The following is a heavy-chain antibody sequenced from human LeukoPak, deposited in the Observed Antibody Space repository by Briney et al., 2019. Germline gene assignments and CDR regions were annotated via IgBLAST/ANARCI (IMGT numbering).Heavy chain of an antibody. CDR1: GFTLSSYA. Sequence: GGSLRLSCVAYGFTLSSYAMHWVRQAPGKGLEWVAVISYDGSNKYYADSVKGRFTISRDNSKNTLYLQMNSLRAEDTAVYYCARACSGGSCYSGPGMDVWGQGTTVTVSS. CDR2: ISYDGSNK. CDR3: ARACSGGSCYSGPGMDV. V-gene: IGHV3-30-3*01. D-gene: IGHD2-15*01. J-gene: IGHJ6*02.